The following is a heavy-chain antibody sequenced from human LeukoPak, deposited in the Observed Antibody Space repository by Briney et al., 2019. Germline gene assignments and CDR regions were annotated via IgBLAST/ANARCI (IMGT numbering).Heavy chain of an antibody. CDR1: GFTFSSYA. Sequence: GGSLRLSCAASGFTFSSYAMSWVRQAPGKGLEWVSGVSGSGGSTYYADSAKGRFTISRDNSKNTLYVQMNSLRAEDTAVYYCAKGPYYDFWSGPPDYWGQGTLVTVSS. CDR2: VSGSGGST. J-gene: IGHJ4*02. CDR3: AKGPYYDFWSGPPDY. D-gene: IGHD3-3*01. V-gene: IGHV3-23*01.